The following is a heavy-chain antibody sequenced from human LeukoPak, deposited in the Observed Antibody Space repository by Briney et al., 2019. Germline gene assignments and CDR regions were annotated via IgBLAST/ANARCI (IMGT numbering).Heavy chain of an antibody. CDR3: ARDREGYGDHDY. CDR1: GFSISLYW. D-gene: IGHD4-17*01. Sequence: GGSLRLSCAASGFSISLYWMTWVRQAPGKGLEWVSGINWNGGSTGYADSVKGRFTISRDNAKNSLYLQMNSLRAEDTALYYCARDREGYGDHDYWGQGTLVTVSS. V-gene: IGHV3-20*04. CDR2: INWNGGST. J-gene: IGHJ4*02.